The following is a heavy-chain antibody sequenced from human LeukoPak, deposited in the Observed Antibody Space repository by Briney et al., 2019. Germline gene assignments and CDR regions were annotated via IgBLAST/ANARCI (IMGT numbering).Heavy chain of an antibody. V-gene: IGHV4-59*08. J-gene: IGHJ3*01. D-gene: IGHD4-23*01. CDR1: GGSISSYY. Sequence: SETLSLTCTVSGGSISSYYWSWIRQSPGKGLEWIGFIYYSGSTNYNPSPKSRVTISVDTSKNQFSLKLSSVTAADTAVYYCARPSLDYGGIDAFDFWGQGTLVTVSS. CDR2: IYYSGST. CDR3: ARPSLDYGGIDAFDF.